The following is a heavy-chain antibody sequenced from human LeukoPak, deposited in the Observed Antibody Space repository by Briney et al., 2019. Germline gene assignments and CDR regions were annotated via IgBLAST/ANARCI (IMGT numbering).Heavy chain of an antibody. CDR2: IYYSGST. J-gene: IGHJ4*02. D-gene: IGHD6-19*01. V-gene: IGHV4-59*01. CDR3: ARGFSSGWYDY. CDR1: GGSICTYY. Sequence: SETLSLTCTVSGGSICTYYWSWIRQAPGKGLEWIGNIYYSGSTNYNPSLKNRVTISVDTSKNQFSLKLSSVTAADTAVYYCARGFSSGWYDYWGQGTLVTVSS.